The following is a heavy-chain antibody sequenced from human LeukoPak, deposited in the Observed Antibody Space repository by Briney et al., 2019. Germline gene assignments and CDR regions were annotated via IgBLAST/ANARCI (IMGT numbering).Heavy chain of an antibody. V-gene: IGHV4-39*01. CDR1: GGSIGSSTYY. Sequence: SETLSLTCTVSGGSIGSSTYYWGWIRQPPGKGLEWIGSIDYSGSTNYNPSLKSRVTISVDTSKNQFSLNVLCVPAGDTAVYYCARRTVGATANFDFWGQGTLVTVSS. J-gene: IGHJ4*02. D-gene: IGHD1-26*01. CDR2: IDYSGST. CDR3: ARRTVGATANFDF.